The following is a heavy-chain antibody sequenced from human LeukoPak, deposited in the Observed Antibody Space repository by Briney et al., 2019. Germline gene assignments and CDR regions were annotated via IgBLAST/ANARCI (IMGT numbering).Heavy chain of an antibody. J-gene: IGHJ4*02. D-gene: IGHD1-26*01. CDR3: ARSGSSAGFDY. CDR1: GGTFSSYT. V-gene: IGHV1-69*13. Sequence: SVKVSCKASGGTFSSYTISWVRQAPGQGLEWMGGIIPIFVTANYAQKFQGRVTITADESTSTAYMELSSLRSEDTAVYYCARSGSSAGFDYWGQGTLVTVSS. CDR2: IIPIFVTA.